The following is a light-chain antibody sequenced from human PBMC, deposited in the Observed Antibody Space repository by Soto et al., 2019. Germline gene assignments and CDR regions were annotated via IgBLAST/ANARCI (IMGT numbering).Light chain of an antibody. CDR2: EVS. CDR3: CSYAGSNNFDV. CDR1: SSDVGSYNL. Sequence: QSALTQPASVSGSPGQSITISCTGTSSDVGSYNLVSWYQQHPGKAPKLMVYEVSKRPSGVSNRFSGSKSGNTASLTISELQAEDEADYYCCSYAGSNNFDVFGTGTKVTVL. J-gene: IGLJ1*01. V-gene: IGLV2-23*02.